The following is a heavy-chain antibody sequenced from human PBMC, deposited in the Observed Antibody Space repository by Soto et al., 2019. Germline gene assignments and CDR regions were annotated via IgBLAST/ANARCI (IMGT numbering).Heavy chain of an antibody. V-gene: IGHV1-69*01. CDR1: GVTFSSYA. D-gene: IGHD5-12*01. CDR2: IITIFGTT. J-gene: IGHJ4*02. CDR3: ARDLERATITGPFDY. Sequence: QVQLVQSGAEVKKPGSSVNVSCKASGVTFSSYAISWVRQAPGQGLEWVGGIITIFGTTNYAQKFQGRVTITADESTSTAYMELSSLISEDTAVYYCARDLERATITGPFDYWGQGTLVTVSS.